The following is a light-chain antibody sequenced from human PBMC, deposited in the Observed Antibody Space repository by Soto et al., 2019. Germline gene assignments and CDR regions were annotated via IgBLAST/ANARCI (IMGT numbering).Light chain of an antibody. CDR2: EVS. Sequence: QYVLTQPASVSGSPGQSITISCTGTSSDVGRYNYVSWYQHHPGKAPKLIIYEVSSRPSGVSGRFSGSKSGNTASLTISGLQAEDEADYYCSSYTTSITYVFGSGTKVTVL. CDR3: SSYTTSITYV. J-gene: IGLJ1*01. V-gene: IGLV2-14*01. CDR1: SSDVGRYNY.